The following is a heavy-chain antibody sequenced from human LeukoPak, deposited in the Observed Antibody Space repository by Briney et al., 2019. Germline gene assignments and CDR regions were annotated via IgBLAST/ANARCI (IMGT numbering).Heavy chain of an antibody. Sequence: SGTLSLTCTVSGGSISSYYWSWIRQPPGKGLEWIGYIYYSGSTNYNPSLKSRVTISVDTSKNQFSLKLSSVTAADTAVYYCARVRRVGATPTYNWFDPWGQGTLVTVSS. CDR3: ARVRRVGATPTYNWFDP. CDR2: IYYSGST. J-gene: IGHJ5*02. V-gene: IGHV4-59*01. D-gene: IGHD1-26*01. CDR1: GGSISSYY.